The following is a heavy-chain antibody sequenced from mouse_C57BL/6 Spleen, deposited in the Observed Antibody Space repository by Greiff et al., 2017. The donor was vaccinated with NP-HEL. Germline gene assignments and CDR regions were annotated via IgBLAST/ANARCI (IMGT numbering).Heavy chain of an antibody. Sequence: EVQLQQSGPVLVKPGASVKMSCKASGYTFTDYYMNWVKQSHGKSLEWIGVINPYNGGTSYTQKFKGKATLTVDKSSSTAYMELNSLTSEDSAVYYCARDYDYDVRFAYWGQGTLVTVSA. J-gene: IGHJ3*01. CDR2: INPYNGGT. CDR3: ARDYDYDVRFAY. CDR1: GYTFTDYY. D-gene: IGHD2-4*01. V-gene: IGHV1-19*01.